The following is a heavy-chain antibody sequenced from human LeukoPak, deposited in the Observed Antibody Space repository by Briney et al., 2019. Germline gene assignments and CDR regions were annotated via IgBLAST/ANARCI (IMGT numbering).Heavy chain of an antibody. CDR2: IIPIFGTA. CDR1: GGTFSSYA. Sequence: SVKVSCKASGGTFSSYAISWVRQAPGQGLEWMGGIIPIFGTANYAQKFQGRVTITADESTSTAYMELSSLRSEDTAVYYCATALYYDILTGYYPLDYWGQGTLVTVSS. CDR3: ATALYYDILTGYYPLDY. J-gene: IGHJ4*02. V-gene: IGHV1-69*13. D-gene: IGHD3-9*01.